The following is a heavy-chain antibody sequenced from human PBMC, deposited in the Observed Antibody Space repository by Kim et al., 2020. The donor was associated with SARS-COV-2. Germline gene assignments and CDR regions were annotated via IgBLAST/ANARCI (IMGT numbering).Heavy chain of an antibody. CDR1: GGSISSGGYY. Sequence: SETLSLTCTVSGGSISSGGYYWSWIRQHPGKGLEWIGYIYYSGSTYYNPSLKSRVTISVDTSKNQFSLKLSSVTAAHTAVYYCARVAAACSSTSCNDFDYWGQGTLVTVSS. V-gene: IGHV4-31*03. J-gene: IGHJ4*02. D-gene: IGHD2-2*01. CDR2: IYYSGST. CDR3: ARVAAACSSTSCNDFDY.